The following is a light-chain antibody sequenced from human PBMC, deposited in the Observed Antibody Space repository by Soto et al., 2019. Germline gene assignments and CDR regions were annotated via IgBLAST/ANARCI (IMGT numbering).Light chain of an antibody. CDR2: DNY. V-gene: IGLV1-51*01. Sequence: QSVLTQPPSVSAAPGQKVTISCSGSRSNIGNNYVSWYQHLPGTAPRILIYDNYKRPSGIPDRFSGFKSGTSATLGITGLQTGDEADYYCGTWDTSLRVFYVFGSGTKV. CDR3: GTWDTSLRVFYV. CDR1: RSNIGNNY. J-gene: IGLJ1*01.